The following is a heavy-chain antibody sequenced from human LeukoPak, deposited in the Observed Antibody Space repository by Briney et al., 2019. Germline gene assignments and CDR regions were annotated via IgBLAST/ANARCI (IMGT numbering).Heavy chain of an antibody. D-gene: IGHD3-9*01. CDR2: SYYSGST. CDR1: GGSISSSSYY. Sequence: PSETLSLTCTVSGGSISSSSYYWGWIRQPPGKGLEWIGSSYYSGSTYYNPSFKSRVTISVDTSKNQFSLKLSSVTAADTAVYYCARHASEDYDILTGYSFDYWGQGTLVTVSS. V-gene: IGHV4-39*01. J-gene: IGHJ4*02. CDR3: ARHASEDYDILTGYSFDY.